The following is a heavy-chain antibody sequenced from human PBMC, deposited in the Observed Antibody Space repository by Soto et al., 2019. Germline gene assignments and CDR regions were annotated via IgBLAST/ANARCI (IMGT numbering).Heavy chain of an antibody. Sequence: PGGSLRLSCAASGFTLSSYWMHWVRQAPGKGLVWVSRINSDGSTTSYADSVKGRFTISRDNAKNTLYLEMDSLRVEDTAVYFCSSSEHSAGQHWGQGTLVTVSS. J-gene: IGHJ4*02. CDR2: INSDGSTT. V-gene: IGHV3-74*01. CDR1: GFTLSSYW. CDR3: SSSEHSAGQH. D-gene: IGHD6-6*01.